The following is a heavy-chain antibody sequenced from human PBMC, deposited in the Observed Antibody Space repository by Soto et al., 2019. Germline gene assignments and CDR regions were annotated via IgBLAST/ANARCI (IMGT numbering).Heavy chain of an antibody. V-gene: IGHV1-2*04. CDR1: GYTFTGYY. Sequence: QVQLVQSGAEVKKPGASVKVSCKASGYTFTGYYMHWVRQAPGQGLEWMGWINPNSGGTNYAQKFQGWVTMTRDTSIITAYMELSRLRSDDTAVYYCARDGIGVRWPANFAYWGQGTLVTVSS. J-gene: IGHJ4*02. CDR2: INPNSGGT. CDR3: ARDGIGVRWPANFAY. D-gene: IGHD3-10*01.